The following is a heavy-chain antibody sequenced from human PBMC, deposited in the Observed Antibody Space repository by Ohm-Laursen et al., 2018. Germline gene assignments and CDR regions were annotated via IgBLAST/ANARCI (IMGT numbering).Heavy chain of an antibody. J-gene: IGHJ5*01. CDR3: VRIGYRSSSFDF. V-gene: IGHV3-7*01. CDR1: GFTFTNYW. CDR2: IKEDGSTT. D-gene: IGHD6-6*01. Sequence: SLRLSCSASGFTFTNYWMTWVRQAPGKGLEWVANIKEDGSTTYYVDSVRGRFTVSRENARNSQFLQMNALRAEDTAVYYCVRIGYRSSSFDFWGQGTLVTVSS.